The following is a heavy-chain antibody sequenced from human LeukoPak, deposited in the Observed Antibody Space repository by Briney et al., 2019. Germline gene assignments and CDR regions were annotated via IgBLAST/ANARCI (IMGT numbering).Heavy chain of an antibody. CDR2: ISGSSSYI. Sequence: GGPLRLSCAASGFTFSTYSMNWVRQAPGKGLEWVSSISGSSSYIYYADSVKGRFTISRDNAKNSLYLQMNSLRAEDTAVYYCARASAVVAASFSGYYYYMDVWGKGTTVTVSS. CDR1: GFTFSTYS. J-gene: IGHJ6*03. V-gene: IGHV3-21*01. D-gene: IGHD2-15*01. CDR3: ARASAVVAASFSGYYYYMDV.